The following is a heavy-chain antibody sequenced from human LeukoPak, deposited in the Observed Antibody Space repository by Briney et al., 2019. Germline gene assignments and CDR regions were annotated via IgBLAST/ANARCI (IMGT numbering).Heavy chain of an antibody. Sequence: SETLSLTCAVYGGSFSGYYWSWIRQPPGKGLEWIGEINHSGSTNYNPSLKSRVTISVDTSKNQFSLKLSSVTAADTAVYYCARQYIDILTGYHRGELYWYFDLWGRGTLVTVSS. D-gene: IGHD3-9*01. V-gene: IGHV4-34*01. CDR1: GGSFSGYY. CDR3: ARQYIDILTGYHRGELYWYFDL. J-gene: IGHJ2*01. CDR2: INHSGST.